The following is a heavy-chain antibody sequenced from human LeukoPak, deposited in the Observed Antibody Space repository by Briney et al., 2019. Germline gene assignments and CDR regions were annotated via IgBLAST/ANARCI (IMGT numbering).Heavy chain of an antibody. V-gene: IGHV3-7*01. D-gene: IGHD5-12*01. Sequence: GGSLRLSCVASGFTFTQYWMTWVRQAPGKGLEWVARLHPDGSERNYVGSVEGRFTVFGDNAKNSVFLQMNSLRAEDTAVYYCVRDGGVSGYDLLDYWGQGTLVTVSS. J-gene: IGHJ4*02. CDR3: VRDGGVSGYDLLDY. CDR2: LHPDGSER. CDR1: GFTFTQYW.